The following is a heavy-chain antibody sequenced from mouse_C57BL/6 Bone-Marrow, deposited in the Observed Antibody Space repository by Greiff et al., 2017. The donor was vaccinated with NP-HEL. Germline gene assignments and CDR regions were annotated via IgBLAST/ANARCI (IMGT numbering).Heavy chain of an antibody. D-gene: IGHD1-1*01. CDR3: ASNYGGYAMDY. CDR1: GYTFTSYG. Sequence: QVQLQQSGAELVRPGASVKLSCKASGYTFTSYGISWVKQSTGQGLEWIGEIYPRSGNTYYNEKFKGKATLTADKSSSTEYMELRSLTSEDSTVYFCASNYGGYAMDYWGQGTSVTVSS. CDR2: IYPRSGNT. V-gene: IGHV1-81*01. J-gene: IGHJ4*01.